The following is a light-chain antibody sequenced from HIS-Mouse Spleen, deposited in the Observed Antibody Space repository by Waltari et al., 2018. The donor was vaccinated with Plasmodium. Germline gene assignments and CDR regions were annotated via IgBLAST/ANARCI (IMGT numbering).Light chain of an antibody. CDR2: EGS. J-gene: IGLJ2*01. Sequence: QSALTQPASVSGSPGQSITISCTGTSSDVGSYNLVSWYQQHPGKAPQLMSYEGSKRPAGVSNRFSGSKSGNTASLTISGLQAEDEADYYCCSYAGSSTFVVFGGGTKLTVL. V-gene: IGLV2-23*03. CDR1: SSDVGSYNL. CDR3: CSYAGSSTFVV.